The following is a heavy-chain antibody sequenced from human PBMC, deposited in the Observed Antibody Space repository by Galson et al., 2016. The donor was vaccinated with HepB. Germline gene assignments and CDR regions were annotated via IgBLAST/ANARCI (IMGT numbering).Heavy chain of an antibody. CDR3: ATQGIPPYDPSTGYHVGWFES. D-gene: IGHD3/OR15-3a*01. J-gene: IGHJ5*01. CDR2: VSNTGRP. V-gene: IGHV4-59*08. Sequence: SETLSLTCSVSGTSIKNYYWAWLRQAPGKGLEWIGFVSNTGRPDYKPSLKTRVTISVEKSKNQFSLKLTSVTAADTALYYCATQGIPPYDPSTGYHVGWFESWGHGTLVTVSS. CDR1: GTSIKNYY.